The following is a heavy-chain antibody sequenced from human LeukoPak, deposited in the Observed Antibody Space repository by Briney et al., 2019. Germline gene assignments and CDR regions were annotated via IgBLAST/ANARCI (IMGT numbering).Heavy chain of an antibody. D-gene: IGHD3-3*01. CDR3: AKGDTIFGVVRAPFDY. J-gene: IGHJ4*02. CDR2: ISGSGGST. Sequence: GGSLRLSCAASGFTFSSYAMSWVRQAPGKGLEWVSAISGSGGSTYYADSVKGRFTISRDNSKNTLYLQMNSLRAEDTAVYYCAKGDTIFGVVRAPFDYWGQGTLVTASS. V-gene: IGHV3-23*01. CDR1: GFTFSSYA.